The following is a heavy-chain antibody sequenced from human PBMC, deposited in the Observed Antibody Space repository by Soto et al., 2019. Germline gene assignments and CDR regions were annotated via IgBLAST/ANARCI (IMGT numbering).Heavy chain of an antibody. CDR2: IYYSGST. V-gene: IGHV4-30-4*01. D-gene: IGHD3-10*01. J-gene: IGHJ4*02. Sequence: SETLSLTCTVSGGSISSGDYYWSWIRQPPGKGLEWIGYIYYSGSTYYNPSLKSRVTISVDTSKNQFSLKLSSVTAADTAVYYCARESGSVQEQLNDWGQGTLVTVSS. CDR1: GGSISSGDYY. CDR3: ARESGSVQEQLND.